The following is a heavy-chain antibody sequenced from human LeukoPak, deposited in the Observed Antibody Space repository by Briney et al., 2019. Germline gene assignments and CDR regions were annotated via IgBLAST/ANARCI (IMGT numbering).Heavy chain of an antibody. V-gene: IGHV3-23*01. Sequence: GGSLRLSCAASGFTFSSSAMSWVRQAPGKGLEWVSAISGSGDSTYYADSVKGRFTISRDNSKNTLYLQVNSLRAEDTAVYYCARRAVSGTSPLDYWGQGTLVTVSS. CDR2: ISGSGDST. CDR3: ARRAVSGTSPLDY. D-gene: IGHD6-19*01. J-gene: IGHJ4*02. CDR1: GFTFSSSA.